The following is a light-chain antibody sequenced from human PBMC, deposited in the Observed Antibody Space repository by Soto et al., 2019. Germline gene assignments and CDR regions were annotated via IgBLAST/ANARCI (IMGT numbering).Light chain of an antibody. CDR3: QQTYSTVLA. J-gene: IGKJ4*01. CDR1: QSIGDY. CDR2: TSS. Sequence: DIQLTQSPSSLSASVGARVTITCRASQSIGDYLNWLQHKPGKAPKVLIYTSSTLQSRVPSGFSGSGSCTDFPLSISSLQPEDFATDYGQQTYSTVLAFGGGTKVEI. V-gene: IGKV1-39*01.